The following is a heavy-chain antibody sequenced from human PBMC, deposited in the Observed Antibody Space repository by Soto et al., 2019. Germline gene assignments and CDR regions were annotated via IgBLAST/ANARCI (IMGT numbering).Heavy chain of an antibody. CDR1: GFTFGDYA. D-gene: IGHD6-6*01. CDR3: TREASSSSRWFDP. CDR2: IRSKAYGGTT. V-gene: IGHV3-49*03. Sequence: GGSLRLSCTASGFTFGDYAMSWFRQAPGKGLEWVGFIRSKAYGGTTGYAASVKGRFTISRDDSKSIAYLQMNSLKTEDTAVYYCTREASSSSRWFDPWGQGTLVTVSS. J-gene: IGHJ5*02.